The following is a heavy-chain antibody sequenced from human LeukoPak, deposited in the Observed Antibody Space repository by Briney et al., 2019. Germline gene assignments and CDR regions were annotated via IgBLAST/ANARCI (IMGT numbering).Heavy chain of an antibody. D-gene: IGHD3-22*01. V-gene: IGHV3-23*01. CDR3: AKDRRYYYDSSGCFDI. J-gene: IGHJ3*02. Sequence: GGSLDLSFPASGFPFSSYAMSWVRQPPGKGLEWVSSISGSGGSTYYADSVKGRFTISRDNSKNTLYLQMNSLRAEDTAVYYCAKDRRYYYDSSGCFDIWGQGTMVTVSS. CDR1: GFPFSSYA. CDR2: ISGSGGST.